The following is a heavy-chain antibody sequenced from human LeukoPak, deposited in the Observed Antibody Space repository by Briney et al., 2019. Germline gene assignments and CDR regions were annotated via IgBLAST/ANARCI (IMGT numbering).Heavy chain of an antibody. D-gene: IGHD4-11*01. Sequence: GASLKVSCKGSGYIFTNYWIGWVRQLPGKGLEWMGIIHPGEFDTRYSPSFEGQVTISADKYISTAYLQWSSLKASDSGMYYCATWDINFVFDYWGQGTLVTVSA. CDR2: IHPGEFDT. J-gene: IGHJ4*02. CDR3: ATWDINFVFDY. CDR1: GYIFTNYW. V-gene: IGHV5-51*01.